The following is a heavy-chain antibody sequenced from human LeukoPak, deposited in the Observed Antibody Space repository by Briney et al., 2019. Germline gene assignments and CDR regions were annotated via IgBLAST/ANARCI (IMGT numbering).Heavy chain of an antibody. CDR2: INSNGSST. V-gene: IGHV3-74*01. CDR1: GFIFSTYW. Sequence: QPGGSLRLSCVASGFIFSTYWMHWVRQAPGKGLVWVSRINSNGSSTIYADSVKGRFTISRDNAKNTLYLQMNSLRAEDTAVYYCARSAPFDAFDIWGQGTMVTVSS. CDR3: ARSAPFDAFDI. J-gene: IGHJ3*02.